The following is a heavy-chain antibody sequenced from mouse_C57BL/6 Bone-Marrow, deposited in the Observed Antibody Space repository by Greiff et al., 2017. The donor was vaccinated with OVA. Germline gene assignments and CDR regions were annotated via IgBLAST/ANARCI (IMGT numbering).Heavy chain of an antibody. J-gene: IGHJ2*01. CDR1: GYTFTSYG. Sequence: VQGVESGAELARPGASVKLSCKASGYTFTSYGISWVKQRTGQGLEWIGEIYPRSGNTYYNEKFKGKATLTADKSSSTAYMELRSLTSEDSAVYFCARSGITNYFDYWGQGTTLTVSS. CDR2: IYPRSGNT. CDR3: ARSGITNYFDY. D-gene: IGHD1-1*01. V-gene: IGHV1-81*01.